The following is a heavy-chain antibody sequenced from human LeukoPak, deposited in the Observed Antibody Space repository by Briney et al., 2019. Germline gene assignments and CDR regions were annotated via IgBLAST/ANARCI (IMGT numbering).Heavy chain of an antibody. CDR3: ARDGSVVPAAMRGYFDY. J-gene: IGHJ4*02. CDR1: GFPFSTCA. CDR2: ISYDETNK. Sequence: GGSLRLSCAAPGFPFSTCAMHWVRQAPGKGLEWVAVISYDETNKYYADSVKGRFTISRDNSKNTLYLQMNSLRAEDTAVYYCARDGSVVPAAMRGYFDYWGQGTLVTVSS. V-gene: IGHV3-30-3*01. D-gene: IGHD2-2*01.